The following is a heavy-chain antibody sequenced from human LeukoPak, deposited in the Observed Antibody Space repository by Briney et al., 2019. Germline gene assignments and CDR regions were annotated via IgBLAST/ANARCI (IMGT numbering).Heavy chain of an antibody. Sequence: GGSLRLSCAASGFTFSSHGMHWVRQAPGKGLEWVAVIWCDGSKKYYADSVKGRFTISRDDSKNTLYLQMNSLRVEDTAVYYCARWDYESSGYYSYWGQGTLVTVSS. D-gene: IGHD3-22*01. CDR2: IWCDGSKK. J-gene: IGHJ4*02. CDR3: ARWDYESSGYYSY. V-gene: IGHV3-33*01. CDR1: GFTFSSHG.